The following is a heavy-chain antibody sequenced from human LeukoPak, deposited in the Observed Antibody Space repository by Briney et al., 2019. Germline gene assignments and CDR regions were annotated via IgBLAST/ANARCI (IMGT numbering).Heavy chain of an antibody. CDR3: AKGWGSGGSCYSKHPNYYYYYMDV. V-gene: IGHV3-9*03. CDR2: ISWNSGSI. Sequence: GGSLRLSCAASGFTFDDYAMHWVRQAPGKGLEWVSGISWNSGSIGYADSVKGRFTISRDNAKNSLYLPMNSLRAEDMALYYCAKGWGSGGSCYSKHPNYYYYYMDVWGKGTTVTVSS. D-gene: IGHD2-15*01. J-gene: IGHJ6*03. CDR1: GFTFDDYA.